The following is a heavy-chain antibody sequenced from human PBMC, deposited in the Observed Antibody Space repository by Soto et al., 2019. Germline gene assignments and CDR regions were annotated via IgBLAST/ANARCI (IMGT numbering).Heavy chain of an antibody. Sequence: SGPTLVNPTQTLTLTCTFSGFSLTTSGVGVGWIRQPPGKALEWLALIYWDDDTRYGPSLTGRLTITKDTSKNQVVLTLTNMDPLGTATYCCVQDAKGGYIGYGRFDYWGPGTLVTVSS. D-gene: IGHD5-12*01. CDR2: IYWDDDT. J-gene: IGHJ4*02. CDR1: GFSLTTSGVG. CDR3: VQDAKGGYIGYGRFDY. V-gene: IGHV2-5*05.